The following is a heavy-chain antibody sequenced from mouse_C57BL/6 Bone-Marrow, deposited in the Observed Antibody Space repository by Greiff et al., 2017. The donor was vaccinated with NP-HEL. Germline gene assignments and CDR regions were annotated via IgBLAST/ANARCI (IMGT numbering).Heavy chain of an antibody. D-gene: IGHD1-1*01. J-gene: IGHJ1*03. V-gene: IGHV3-1*01. CDR2: ISYSGST. Sequence: EVQGVESGPGMVKPSQSLSLTCTVTGYSITSGYDWHWIRHFPGNKLEWMGYISYSGSTNYNPSLKSRISITHDTSKNHFFLKLNSVTTEDTATYYCARGGYGSSPYWYFDVWGTGTTVTVSS. CDR3: ARGGYGSSPYWYFDV. CDR1: GYSITSGYD.